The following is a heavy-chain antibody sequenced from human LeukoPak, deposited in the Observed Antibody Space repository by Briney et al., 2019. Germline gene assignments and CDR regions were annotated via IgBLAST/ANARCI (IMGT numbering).Heavy chain of an antibody. V-gene: IGHV3-48*03. D-gene: IGHD2-15*01. Sequence: PGGSLRLSCAASGFTFSSYEMNWVRQAPGKGLGWVSYISSSGSTIYYADSVKGRFTISRDNAKNSLYLQTNSLRAEDTAVYYCARGSERIDGANWGQGTLVTVSS. CDR3: ARGSERIDGAN. J-gene: IGHJ4*02. CDR1: GFTFSSYE. CDR2: ISSSGSTI.